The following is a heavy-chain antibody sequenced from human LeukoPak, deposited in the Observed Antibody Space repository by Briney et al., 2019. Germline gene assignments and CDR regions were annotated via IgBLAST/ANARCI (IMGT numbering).Heavy chain of an antibody. J-gene: IGHJ4*02. V-gene: IGHV3-11*01. D-gene: IGHD6-6*01. CDR3: AGVLTVYSTSLGY. Sequence: GGSLRLSCAASGITFSDYYMSWIRQAPGKGLEWVSYISSSSSTIYYADSVKGRFTISRDNAKNSLYLQMNSLRDEDTAVYYCAGVLTVYSTSLGYWGQGTLVTVSS. CDR1: GITFSDYY. CDR2: ISSSSSTI.